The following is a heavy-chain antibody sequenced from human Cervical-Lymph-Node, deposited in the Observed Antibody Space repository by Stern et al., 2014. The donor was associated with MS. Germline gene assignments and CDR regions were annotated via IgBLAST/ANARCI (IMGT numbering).Heavy chain of an antibody. J-gene: IGHJ4*02. CDR2: LYSGGGA. CDR1: GFSVSGNY. Sequence: EVQLEESGGGLIQPGGSLRLSCAAYGFSVSGNYMSWVRQAPGQGLEGVSVLYSGGGASYAVSVEGRFTISRADSKNMIFLQMNSLRGEDTAVYFCVRDGGLWNFDCWGQGTLVTVSS. V-gene: IGHV3-53*01. CDR3: VRDGGLWNFDC. D-gene: IGHD2-15*01.